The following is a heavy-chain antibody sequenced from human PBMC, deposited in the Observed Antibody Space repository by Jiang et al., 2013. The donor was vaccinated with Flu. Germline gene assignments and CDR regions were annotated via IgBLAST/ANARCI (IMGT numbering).Heavy chain of an antibody. Sequence: VQLVESGGGVVQPGRSLRLSCAASGFTFSSYGMHWVRQAPGKGLEWVAVIWYDGSNKYYADSVKGRFTISRDNSKNTLYLQMNSLRAEDTAVYYCARAQGVTTFYGMDVWGKGTTVTVSS. J-gene: IGHJ6*04. V-gene: IGHV3-33*01. CDR1: GFTFSSYG. D-gene: IGHD4-17*01. CDR2: IWYDGSNK. CDR3: ARAQGVTTFYGMDV.